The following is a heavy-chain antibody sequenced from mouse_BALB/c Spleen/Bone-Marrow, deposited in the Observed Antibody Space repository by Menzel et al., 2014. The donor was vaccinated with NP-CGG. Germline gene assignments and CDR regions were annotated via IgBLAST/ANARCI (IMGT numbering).Heavy chain of an antibody. D-gene: IGHD1-1*01. Sequence: EVKLVESGGGLVQPGGSLKLSCAASGFDFSRYWMSWVRQAPGKGPEWIGEINPDSSTINYTPSLKDKFIISRDNAKNTLYLQMSKVRSEDTALYYCSRLYYYGNFAYWGQGTLVTVSA. J-gene: IGHJ3*01. CDR1: GFDFSRYW. V-gene: IGHV4-1*02. CDR2: INPDSSTI. CDR3: SRLYYYGNFAY.